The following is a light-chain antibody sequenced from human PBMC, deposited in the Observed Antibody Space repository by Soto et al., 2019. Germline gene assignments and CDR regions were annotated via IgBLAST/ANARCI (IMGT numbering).Light chain of an antibody. J-gene: IGLJ3*02. CDR1: SSDVGAYQY. CDR2: EVT. CDR3: TSYVGNDIWV. Sequence: QSALTQPPSASGYPGQSVTISCTGTSSDVGAYQYVSWYQQYPGKAPKLMIYEVTKRPSGVPDRFSGSKSGNTASLTVSGLQDEDEADYYCTSYVGNDIWVFGGGTKVTVL. V-gene: IGLV2-8*01.